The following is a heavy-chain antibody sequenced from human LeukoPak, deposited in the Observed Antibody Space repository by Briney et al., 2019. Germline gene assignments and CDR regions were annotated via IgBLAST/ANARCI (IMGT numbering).Heavy chain of an antibody. CDR2: MNPNSGNT. Sequence: ASVKVSCKASGYTFTSYDINWVRQATGQGLEWMGWMNPNSGNTGYAQKFQGRVTMTRNTSISTAYMELSSLRSEDTAVYYCARAYYYDSRGSNPNWFDPWGQGTLVTVSS. J-gene: IGHJ5*02. D-gene: IGHD3-22*01. CDR1: GYTFTSYD. CDR3: ARAYYYDSRGSNPNWFDP. V-gene: IGHV1-8*01.